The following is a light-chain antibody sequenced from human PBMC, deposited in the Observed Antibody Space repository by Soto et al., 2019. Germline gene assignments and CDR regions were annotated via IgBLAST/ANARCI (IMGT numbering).Light chain of an antibody. CDR3: QQYGSSPLIT. J-gene: IGKJ5*01. CDR1: QSVGNNY. V-gene: IGKV3-20*01. Sequence: EILLTQSPGTLSLSPGERATLSCRASQSVGNNYLAWYQQKPGQAPRLLIYDTSNRATGIPDRFSGSGSGTDFTLTISRLEPEDIAVFYCQQYGSSPLITFGQGTRLEI. CDR2: DTS.